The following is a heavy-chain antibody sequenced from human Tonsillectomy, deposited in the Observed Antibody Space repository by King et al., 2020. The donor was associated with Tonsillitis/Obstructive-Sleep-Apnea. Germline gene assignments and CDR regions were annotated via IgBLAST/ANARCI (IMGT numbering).Heavy chain of an antibody. J-gene: IGHJ6*02. CDR3: ARHPTYYYDSSGYRYGMDV. CDR2: MYYSGST. CDR1: GGSISSYY. D-gene: IGHD3-22*01. Sequence: QLQESGPGLVKPSETLSLTCTVSGGSISSYYWSWIRQPPGKGLEWIGYMYYSGSTNYNPSLQSRVTISVETSKNQFSLKVSSVTAADTAVYYCARHPTYYYDSSGYRYGMDVWGQGTTVTVSS. V-gene: IGHV4-59*08.